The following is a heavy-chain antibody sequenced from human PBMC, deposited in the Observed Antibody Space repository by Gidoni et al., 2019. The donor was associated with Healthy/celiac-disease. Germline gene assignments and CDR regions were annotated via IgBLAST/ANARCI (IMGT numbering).Heavy chain of an antibody. J-gene: IGHJ3*02. CDR2: VRSKANSYAT. Sequence: EVQLVESGGGLVQPGGSLKLSCAASGFTFSGSAMHWVRQASGKGLEWVGRVRSKANSYATAYAASVKGRFTISRDDSKNTAYLQMNSLKTEDTAVYYCTRSLSGSYYGDAFDIWGQGTMVTVSS. D-gene: IGHD1-26*01. CDR1: GFTFSGSA. CDR3: TRSLSGSYYGDAFDI. V-gene: IGHV3-73*01.